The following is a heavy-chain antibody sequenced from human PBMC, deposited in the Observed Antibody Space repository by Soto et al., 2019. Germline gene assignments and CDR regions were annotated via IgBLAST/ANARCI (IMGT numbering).Heavy chain of an antibody. CDR2: IYPGDSDT. D-gene: IGHD6-13*01. CDR1: GYSFTSYW. Sequence: EVQLVQSGAEVKKPGESLKISCKGSGYSFTSYWIGWVRQMPGKGLEWMGIIYPGDSDTRYSPSFQGQVTISADKSISPAYLQWSSLKASDTAMYYCARLGSTYSSSWYKYYYYGMDVWGQGTTVTVSS. CDR3: ARLGSTYSSSWYKYYYYGMDV. J-gene: IGHJ6*02. V-gene: IGHV5-51*01.